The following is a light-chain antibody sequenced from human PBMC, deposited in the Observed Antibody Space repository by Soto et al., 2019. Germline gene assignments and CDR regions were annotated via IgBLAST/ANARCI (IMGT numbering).Light chain of an antibody. CDR3: QQYDSSPWT. Sequence: EIVLTQSPGTLSLSPGERATLSCRASQSVSSSYLAWYQQTPGQAPRLLVYDTSYRATGVPDRFSGSGSGTDFTITISRLEPEDSAVYYWQQYDSSPWTFGQGTKVEIK. V-gene: IGKV3-20*01. CDR2: DTS. CDR1: QSVSSSY. J-gene: IGKJ1*01.